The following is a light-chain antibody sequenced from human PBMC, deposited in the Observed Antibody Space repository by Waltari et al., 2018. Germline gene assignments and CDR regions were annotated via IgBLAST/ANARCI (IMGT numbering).Light chain of an antibody. J-gene: IGKJ3*01. CDR1: QSLVYTDGNTY. V-gene: IGKV2-30*01. CDR2: KVS. Sequence: DVVMTQSPLSLPVTLGQPASISCRSGQSLVYTDGNTYFSWLQQRPGQSPRRRIYKVSNRDSGVPDRLSGSGSGTDFTLKISGVEAEDIGIYYCMQGIHWPFTFGPGTKVDIK. CDR3: MQGIHWPFT.